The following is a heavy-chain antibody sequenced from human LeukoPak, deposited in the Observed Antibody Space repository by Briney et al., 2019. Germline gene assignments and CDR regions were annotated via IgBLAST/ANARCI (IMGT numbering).Heavy chain of an antibody. Sequence: GASVKVSCKASGYTFTGYYIHWVRQAPGQGLEWMGWINPNSGGTKYAQKFQGRVTMTRDTSISTAYMGLSRLRSDDTAVYYCAKGRVVAGTKSRTYNWFDPWGQGTLVTVSS. CDR2: INPNSGGT. J-gene: IGHJ5*02. CDR1: GYTFTGYY. CDR3: AKGRVVAGTKSRTYNWFDP. D-gene: IGHD6-19*01. V-gene: IGHV1-2*02.